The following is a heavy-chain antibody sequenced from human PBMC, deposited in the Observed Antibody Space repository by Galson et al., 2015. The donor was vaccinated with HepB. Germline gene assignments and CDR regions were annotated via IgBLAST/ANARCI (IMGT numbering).Heavy chain of an antibody. J-gene: IGHJ4*02. CDR3: TTDPLGHQYGDRLRGYFDY. Sequence: SLRLSCAASGFTFSNAWMSWVRQAPGKGLEWVGRIKSKTDGGTTDYAAPVKGRFTISRDDSKNTLYLQMNSLKTEDTAVYYCTTDPLGHQYGDRLRGYFDYWGQGTLVTVSS. CDR1: GFTFSNAW. D-gene: IGHD4-17*01. CDR2: IKSKTDGGTT. V-gene: IGHV3-15*01.